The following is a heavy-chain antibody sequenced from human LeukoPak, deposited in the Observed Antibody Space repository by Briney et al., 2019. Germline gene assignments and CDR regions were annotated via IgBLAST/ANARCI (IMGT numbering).Heavy chain of an antibody. V-gene: IGHV3-7*03. CDR3: AKDQVAERYFDWLHYNWFDP. D-gene: IGHD3-9*01. J-gene: IGHJ5*02. CDR2: IKQDGSEK. Sequence: WVRQAPGKGLEWVANIKQDGSEKNYVDSVKGRFTISRDNSKNTLYLQMNSLRAEDTAVYYCAKDQVAERYFDWLHYNWFDPWGQGTLVTVSS.